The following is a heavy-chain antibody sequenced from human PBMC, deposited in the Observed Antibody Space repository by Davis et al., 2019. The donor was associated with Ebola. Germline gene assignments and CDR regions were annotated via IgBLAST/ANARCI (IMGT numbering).Heavy chain of an antibody. CDR2: IYHSGRT. Sequence: SETLSPTFALPGGSTSSSNWWSSVRQPQGQRPAWTAVIYHSGRTNYNPSLKSRVTISVDKSKNQFSLKLSSVTAADTAVYYCARGGGYGWYFDLWGRGTLVTVSS. D-gene: IGHD5-12*01. CDR1: GGSTSSSNW. V-gene: IGHV4-4*02. CDR3: ARGGGYGWYFDL. J-gene: IGHJ2*01.